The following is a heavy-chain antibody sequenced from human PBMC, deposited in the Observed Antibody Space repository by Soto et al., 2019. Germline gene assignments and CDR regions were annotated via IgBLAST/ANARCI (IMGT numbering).Heavy chain of an antibody. CDR1: GYTFTSYD. CDR3: ARGYGAAAGNYYYYMDV. D-gene: IGHD6-13*01. Sequence: GASVKVSCKASGYTFTSYDINWVRQATGQGLEWMGWMNPNSGNTGYAQKFQGRVTMTRKPSISTAYMELSSLRSEDTAVYYCARGYGAAAGNYYYYMDVWGKGTTVTVSS. CDR2: MNPNSGNT. J-gene: IGHJ6*03. V-gene: IGHV1-8*01.